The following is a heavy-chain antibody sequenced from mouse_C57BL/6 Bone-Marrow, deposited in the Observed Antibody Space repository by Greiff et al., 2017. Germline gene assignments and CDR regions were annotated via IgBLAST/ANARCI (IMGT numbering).Heavy chain of an antibody. D-gene: IGHD3-2*02. Sequence: VQLQQSGPELVKPGASVKISCKASGYSFTGYYMNWVKQSPEKSLEWIGEINPSTGGTTYKQKFKAKATLTVDKSSSTAYMQLKSLTSEDSAVYYCARRRQLRPFAYWGQGTLVTVSA. V-gene: IGHV1-42*01. CDR2: INPSTGGT. J-gene: IGHJ3*01. CDR1: GYSFTGYY. CDR3: ARRRQLRPFAY.